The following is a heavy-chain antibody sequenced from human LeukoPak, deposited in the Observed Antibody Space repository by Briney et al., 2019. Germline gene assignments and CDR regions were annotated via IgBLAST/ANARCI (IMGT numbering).Heavy chain of an antibody. CDR1: GDSIGSSGHY. J-gene: IGHJ4*02. V-gene: IGHV4-39*01. Sequence: KTSETLSLTCTVSGDSIGSSGHYWAWIRQPPGKGLEWVGTIYYSGNTYHNPSLKSRVIILVDTSKNQFSLTVSSVTAADTAIYYCARYGGAYVDYWGQGTLVTVSS. CDR3: ARYGGAYVDY. CDR2: IYYSGNT. D-gene: IGHD4-23*01.